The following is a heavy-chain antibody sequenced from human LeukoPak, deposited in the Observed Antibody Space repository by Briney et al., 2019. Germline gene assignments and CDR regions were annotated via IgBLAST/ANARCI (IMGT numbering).Heavy chain of an antibody. CDR2: INAGNGNT. D-gene: IGHD3-22*01. CDR1: GYTFTSYA. V-gene: IGHV1-3*01. Sequence: ASAKASCKASGYTFTSYAMHWVRQAPGQRLEWMGWINAGNGNTKYSQKFQGRVTITRDTSASTAYMELSSLRSEDTAVYYCAREEYYYDSSGYYASCFDYWGQGTLVTVSS. CDR3: AREEYYYDSSGYYASCFDY. J-gene: IGHJ4*02.